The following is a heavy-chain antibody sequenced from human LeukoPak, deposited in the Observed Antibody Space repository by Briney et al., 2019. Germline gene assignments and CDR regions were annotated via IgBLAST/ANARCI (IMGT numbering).Heavy chain of an antibody. CDR3: AREKQGFDP. CDR2: IYHSGST. Sequence: SETLSLTCTVSGYSISSGYYWGWIRQPPGKGLEWIGSIYHSGSTYYNPSLKSRVTISVDTSKNQFSLKRSFVTAADTAVYYCAREKQGFDPWGQGTLVTVSS. CDR1: GYSISSGYY. J-gene: IGHJ5*02. V-gene: IGHV4-38-2*02.